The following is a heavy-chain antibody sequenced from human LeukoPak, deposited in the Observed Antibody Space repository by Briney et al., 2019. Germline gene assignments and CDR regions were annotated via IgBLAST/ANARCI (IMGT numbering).Heavy chain of an antibody. D-gene: IGHD6-13*01. J-gene: IGHJ6*04. V-gene: IGHV3-74*01. CDR2: INTDGSIT. CDR1: GFTFNNYW. Sequence: GGSLRLSCAAPGFTFNNYWMHWVRQTPGEGLVWVSRINTDGSITRYADSVKGRFTISRDNSKNTLYLQMNSLRAEDTAVYYCARVGYSRFMDVWGKGTTVTVSS. CDR3: ARVGYSRFMDV.